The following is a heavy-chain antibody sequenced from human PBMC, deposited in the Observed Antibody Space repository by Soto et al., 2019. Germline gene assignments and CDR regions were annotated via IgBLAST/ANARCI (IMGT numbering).Heavy chain of an antibody. D-gene: IGHD3-10*02. CDR3: GRDQSGTGYYVDWFDP. V-gene: IGHV1-3*01. Sequence: ASVKVSCKASGYTFTGYYMHWLRQAPGQRPEWLGWINAGNSKTYYSEKFEGRVTFTRDTVATTVNMELTSLTSEDTAVYYCGRDQSGTGYYVDWFDPWGQGTLVTVS. J-gene: IGHJ5*02. CDR2: INAGNSKT. CDR1: GYTFTGYY.